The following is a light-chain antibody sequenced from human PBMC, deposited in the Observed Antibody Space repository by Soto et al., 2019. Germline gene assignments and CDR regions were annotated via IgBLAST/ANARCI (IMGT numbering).Light chain of an antibody. CDR3: QQYNSWPQT. V-gene: IGKV3-15*01. J-gene: IGKJ1*01. CDR1: QSVSSN. CDR2: GAS. Sequence: ERVMTQSPATLSVSPGERATLSCRASQSVSSNLAWYQQKPGQAPRLLIYGASTRATGIPARFSGSGSGTEFTLTISSLQSEDFEVYYCQQYNSWPQTFGQGTKVAIK.